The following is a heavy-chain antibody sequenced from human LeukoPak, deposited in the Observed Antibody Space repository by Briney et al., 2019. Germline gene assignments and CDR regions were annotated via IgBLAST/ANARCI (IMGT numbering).Heavy chain of an antibody. D-gene: IGHD2-2*01. Sequence: TPSETLSLTCAVYGGSFSGYYWSWIRQPPGKGLEWFGEINHSGSTNYNPSLKSRVTISVDTSKNQFSLKLSSVTAADTAVYYCARWAYCSSTSCYGRYYYYYMDVWGKGTTVTVSS. CDR1: GGSFSGYY. V-gene: IGHV4-34*01. CDR2: INHSGST. J-gene: IGHJ6*03. CDR3: ARWAYCSSTSCYGRYYYYYMDV.